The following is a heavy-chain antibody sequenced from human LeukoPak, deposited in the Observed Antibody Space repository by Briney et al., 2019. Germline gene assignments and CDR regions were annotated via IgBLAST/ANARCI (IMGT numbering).Heavy chain of an antibody. CDR2: ISSSVSFI. J-gene: IGHJ4*02. V-gene: IGHV3-11*01. CDR1: GFTFSDYY. D-gene: IGHD3-22*01. Sequence: GGSLRLSCAASGFTFSDYYTSWIRQAPGKGLEWVSYISSSVSFIFYADYVKGRFTISRDNAKNSLYLQMNSLRAEDTAVYYCARDPYYYESSGYISDYWGQGTLVIVSS. CDR3: ARDPYYYESSGYISDY.